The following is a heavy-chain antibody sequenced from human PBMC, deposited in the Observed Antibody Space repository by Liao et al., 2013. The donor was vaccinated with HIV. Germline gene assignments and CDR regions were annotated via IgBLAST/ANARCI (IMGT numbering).Heavy chain of an antibody. D-gene: IGHD3-10*01. V-gene: IGHV4-30-2*05. CDR3: VRALVRGRPPHY. J-gene: IGHJ4*01. Sequence: QLQLQESGSGLVKPSETLSLTCAVSGGSVSSGANSWSWIRQPPGKGLEWIGYMYHSGSTYYNPSLKSRVTISVDTSKNQFSLRLNSVTAADTAVYFCVRALVRGRPPHYWG. CDR2: MYHSGST. CDR1: GGSVSSGANS.